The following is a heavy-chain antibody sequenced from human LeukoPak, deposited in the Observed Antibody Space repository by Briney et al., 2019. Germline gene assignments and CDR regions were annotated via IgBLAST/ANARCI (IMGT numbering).Heavy chain of an antibody. J-gene: IGHJ4*02. CDR3: ARVESDCSGGSCYSSFDC. Sequence: PSETLSLTCTVSGGSISSYYWSWIRQPPGKGLEWIGYIYYSGSTNYNPSLKSRVTISVDTSKNQLSLKLSSVTAADTAVYYCARVESDCSGGSCYSSFDCWGQGTLVTVSS. V-gene: IGHV4-59*01. D-gene: IGHD2-15*01. CDR2: IYYSGST. CDR1: GGSISSYY.